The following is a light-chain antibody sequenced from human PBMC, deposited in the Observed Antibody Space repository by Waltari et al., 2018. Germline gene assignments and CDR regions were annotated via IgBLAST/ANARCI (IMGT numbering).Light chain of an antibody. CDR2: RNN. CDR1: SPHIGITY. Sequence: QSVLTQPPSASGTPGQRVTISCSGLSPHIGITYAYWYPQLPGTAPKLPIYRNNQGPSGVPDRCSGSKSGTSASLAISGLRSEDEADYYCATWDDSLSGWVFGGGTKLTVL. V-gene: IGLV1-47*01. J-gene: IGLJ3*02. CDR3: ATWDDSLSGWV.